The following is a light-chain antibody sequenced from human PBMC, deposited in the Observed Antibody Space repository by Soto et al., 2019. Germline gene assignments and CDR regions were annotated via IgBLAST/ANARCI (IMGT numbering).Light chain of an antibody. CDR1: RSNIGSNR. Sequence: QSVLTQPPSASGTPGQRVTISCSGSRSNIGSNRVNWYQQLPRTAPKLLIHSNNQRPSGVPDRFSGSKSGNTASLTISGLQAEDEADYYCSSYTSSSTWVFGGGTQLTVL. CDR3: SSYTSSSTWV. V-gene: IGLV1-44*01. J-gene: IGLJ3*02. CDR2: SNN.